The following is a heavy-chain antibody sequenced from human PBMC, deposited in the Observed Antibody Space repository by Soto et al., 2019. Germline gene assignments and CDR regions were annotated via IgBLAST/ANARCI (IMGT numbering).Heavy chain of an antibody. D-gene: IGHD3-9*01. Sequence: GGSLRLSCVASGFTFSSRAVSWVRQAPGKGLDWVSIISASGDNTYYADSVKGRFTISRDNSKNTLYLQVNSLRASINKPYYDILTGYSSLYFDYWGQGTLVTVSS. CDR3: ILTGYSSLYFDY. V-gene: IGHV3-23*01. CDR1: GFTFSSRA. J-gene: IGHJ4*02. CDR2: ISASGDNT.